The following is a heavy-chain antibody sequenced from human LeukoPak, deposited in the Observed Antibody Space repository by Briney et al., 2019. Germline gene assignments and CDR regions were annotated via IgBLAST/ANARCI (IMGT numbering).Heavy chain of an antibody. D-gene: IGHD3-10*01. CDR3: AKSMVSGSSHWYFDL. Sequence: GGSLRLSCAASGFTFDDYTMHWVRQAPGKGLNWVSLSWDGGSTYYADSVKGRFTISRDNSKNSLYLRMNSLRTEDTALYYCAKSMVSGSSHWYFDLWGRGTLVTVSS. CDR1: GFTFDDYT. CDR2: SWDGGST. J-gene: IGHJ2*01. V-gene: IGHV3-43*01.